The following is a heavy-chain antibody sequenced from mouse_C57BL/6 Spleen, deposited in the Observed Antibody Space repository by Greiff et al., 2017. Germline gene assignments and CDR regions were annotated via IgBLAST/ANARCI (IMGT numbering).Heavy chain of an antibody. CDR3: ARRDSSVDY. V-gene: IGHV1-82*01. CDR2: IYPGDGDT. Sequence: QVQLKESGPELVKPGASVKISCKASGYAFSSSWMNWVKQRPGKGLEWIGRIYPGDGDTNYNGKFTGKATLTADKASSTAYMQLSSLTSEASAVYFCARRDSSVDYWGQGTTLTVSS. D-gene: IGHD1-1*01. CDR1: GYAFSSSW. J-gene: IGHJ2*01.